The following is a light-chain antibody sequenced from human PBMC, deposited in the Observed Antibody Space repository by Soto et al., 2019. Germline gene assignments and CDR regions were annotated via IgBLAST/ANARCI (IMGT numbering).Light chain of an antibody. J-gene: IGLJ2*01. CDR3: QSYDSSLSGSV. V-gene: IGLV1-40*01. CDR1: SSNIGAGYD. CDR2: GNS. Sequence: QSVLTQPPSVSGAPGRRVTISCTGSSSNIGAGYDVHWYQQLPGTAPKRLIYGNSNRPSGVPDRFSGSKSGTSASLAITGLQAEDEADYYCQSYDSSLSGSVFGGGPKLTVL.